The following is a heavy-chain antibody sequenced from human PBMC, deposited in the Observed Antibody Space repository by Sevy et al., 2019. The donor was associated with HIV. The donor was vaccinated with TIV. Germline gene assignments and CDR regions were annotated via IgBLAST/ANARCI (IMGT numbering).Heavy chain of an antibody. CDR3: VRDFNGYSDY. CDR2: MNQDGNII. J-gene: IGHJ4*02. CDR1: DLRNYW. Sequence: GGSLRLSCVASDLRNYWMHWVRQVPGKGLVWVSRMNQDGNIINYADSVKGRFIISRDNARNTLYLQINSLRADDTAVYYCVRDFNGYSDYWGQGTLVTVSS. V-gene: IGHV3-74*01. D-gene: IGHD3-22*01.